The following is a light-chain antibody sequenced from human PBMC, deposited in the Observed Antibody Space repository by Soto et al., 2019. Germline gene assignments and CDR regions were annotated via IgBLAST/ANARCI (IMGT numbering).Light chain of an antibody. Sequence: EIVMTQSPATLSVSPGERATLSCRASQSVSSNLAWYQQKPGQAPRLLIYGASTRATGIPARFSGSGSGTEFTLTISSLQSEDFAVYYCQQYNNWHSTFGGGKKVEIK. CDR3: QQYNNWHST. V-gene: IGKV3D-15*01. J-gene: IGKJ4*01. CDR2: GAS. CDR1: QSVSSN.